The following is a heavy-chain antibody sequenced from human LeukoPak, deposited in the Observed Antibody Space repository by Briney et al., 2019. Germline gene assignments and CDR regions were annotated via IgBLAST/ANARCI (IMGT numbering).Heavy chain of an antibody. D-gene: IGHD4-23*01. J-gene: IGHJ6*02. V-gene: IGHV3-66*01. Sequence: GGSLRLSCVASGFTFSSNYMNWVRQAPGKGLEWVSAIYSGGSADYADSVKGRFTISRDNSKNTVYLQMNSLRAEDTAVYYCARVNSGYYGMDVWGQGTTVTVSS. CDR1: GFTFSSNY. CDR3: ARVNSGYYGMDV. CDR2: IYSGGSA.